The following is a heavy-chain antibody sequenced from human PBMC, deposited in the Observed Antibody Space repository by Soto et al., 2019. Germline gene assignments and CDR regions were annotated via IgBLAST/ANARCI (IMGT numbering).Heavy chain of an antibody. CDR3: ARTRRTSYGSGSYYYFDY. Sequence: ASVKVSCKASGYTFTGYYMHWVRQAPGQGLEWMGWINPNSGGTNYAQKFQGWVTMTRDTSISTAYMELSRLRSDDTAVYYCARTRRTSYGSGSYYYFDYWGQGTLVTVSS. V-gene: IGHV1-2*04. CDR2: INPNSGGT. J-gene: IGHJ4*02. D-gene: IGHD3-10*01. CDR1: GYTFTGYY.